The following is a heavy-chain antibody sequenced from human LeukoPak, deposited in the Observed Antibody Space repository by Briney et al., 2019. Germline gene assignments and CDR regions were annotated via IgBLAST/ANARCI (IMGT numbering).Heavy chain of an antibody. D-gene: IGHD3-22*01. V-gene: IGHV1-69*04. J-gene: IGHJ4*02. CDR1: GGTFSSYA. CDR2: IIPILGIA. CDR3: ARDVDSSGYYGDY. Sequence: SVKVSCKASGGTFSSYAISWVRQAPGQGLEWMGRIIPILGIANYAQKFQGRVTITADKSTSTAYMELSSLRSEDTAVYYCARDVDSSGYYGDYWGQGTLVTVSS.